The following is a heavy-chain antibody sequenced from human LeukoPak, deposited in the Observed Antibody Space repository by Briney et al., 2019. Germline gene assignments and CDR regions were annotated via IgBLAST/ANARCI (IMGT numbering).Heavy chain of an antibody. D-gene: IGHD1-26*01. J-gene: IGHJ3*02. CDR1: GYAFTGYY. CDR3: ARGGELTSFYDAFDI. V-gene: IGHV1-2*04. Sequence: ASVKVSCKASGYAFTGYYMHWLRQAPGQGLEWMGWINPNSGGTNYAQKFQGWVTMTRDTSISTAYMELSRLRSDDTAVYYCARGGELTSFYDAFDIWGQWTMVTVSS. CDR2: INPNSGGT.